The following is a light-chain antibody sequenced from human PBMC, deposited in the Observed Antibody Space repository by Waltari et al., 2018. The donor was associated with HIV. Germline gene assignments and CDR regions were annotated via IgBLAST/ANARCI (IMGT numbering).Light chain of an antibody. CDR1: NIGSKS. V-gene: IGLV3-21*04. J-gene: IGLJ3*02. Sequence: SYVLTQPPSVSVDPGETARITCGGTNIGSKSVQWYQQKPGQAPVLVNYDDNDRPSGIPGRFAGASSGNTATLTSSRVEAGDEADYYCQVWDTTTDQWVFGGGTELAVL. CDR2: DDN. CDR3: QVWDTTTDQWV.